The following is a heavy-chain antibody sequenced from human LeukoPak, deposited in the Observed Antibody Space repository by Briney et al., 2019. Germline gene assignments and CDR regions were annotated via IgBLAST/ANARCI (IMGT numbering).Heavy chain of an antibody. CDR2: ISGSGGST. CDR3: AKEFYDSSGYYPDAFDI. CDR1: GFTFSSYA. V-gene: IGHV3-23*01. J-gene: IGHJ3*02. Sequence: GGSLRLSCAASGFTFSSYAMSWVRQAPGKGLEWVSAISGSGGSTYYADSVKGRFTISRDNSKNTLYLQMNSLRAVDTAVYYCAKEFYDSSGYYPDAFDIWGQGTMVTVSS. D-gene: IGHD3-22*01.